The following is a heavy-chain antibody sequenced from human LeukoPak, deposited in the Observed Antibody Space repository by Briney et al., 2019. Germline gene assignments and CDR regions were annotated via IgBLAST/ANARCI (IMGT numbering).Heavy chain of an antibody. D-gene: IGHD3-22*01. CDR3: AKAVVVSSTRLGPFDT. V-gene: IGHV4-59*08. J-gene: IGHJ3*02. CDR1: GGSISSYY. CDR2: IYYNGST. Sequence: SETLSLTCTASGGSISSYYWSWIRQPPGKGLEWIGFIYYNGSTNYNPSFKSRVTISVDTSKNQLSLKLSSVTAADMAVYYCAKAVVVSSTRLGPFDTWGQGTMVSVSS.